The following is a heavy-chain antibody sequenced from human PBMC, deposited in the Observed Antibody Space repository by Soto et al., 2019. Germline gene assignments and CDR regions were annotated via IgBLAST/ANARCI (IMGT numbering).Heavy chain of an antibody. J-gene: IGHJ6*02. CDR2: IVVGSGNT. D-gene: IGHD1-26*01. CDR3: AAVSGNIAAYYYYGMDV. V-gene: IGHV1-58*01. CDR1: GFTFTSSA. Sequence: QMQLVQSGPEVKKPGTSVKVSCKASGFTFTSSAVQWVRQARGQRLEWIGWIVVGSGNTNYAQKFQERVTITRDMSTSTAYMELSSLGSEDTAVYYCAAVSGNIAAYYYYGMDVWGQGTTVTVSS.